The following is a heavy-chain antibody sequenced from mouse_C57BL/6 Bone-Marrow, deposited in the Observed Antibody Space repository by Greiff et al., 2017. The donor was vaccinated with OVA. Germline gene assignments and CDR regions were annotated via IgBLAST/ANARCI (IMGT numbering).Heavy chain of an antibody. CDR2: IYPGSGST. CDR1: GYTFTSYW. Sequence: QVQLQQPGAELVKPGASVKMSCTASGYTFTSYWITWVQQSPGQGLEWIGDIYPGSGSTNYNEKFKSKATLTVDTSSNTAYMQLSSLKSEDSAVYYFACITTSDYAMDYWGQGTTLTVSS. J-gene: IGHJ4*01. D-gene: IGHD1-1*01. V-gene: IGHV1-55*01. CDR3: ACITTSDYAMDY.